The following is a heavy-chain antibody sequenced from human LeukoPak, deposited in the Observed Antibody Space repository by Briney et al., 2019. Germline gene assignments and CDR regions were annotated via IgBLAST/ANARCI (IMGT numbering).Heavy chain of an antibody. Sequence: PGGSLRPSCAASGFTFSSYWMHWVRQAPGKGLMWVSRINIGVSDTLYADSVKGRFTISRDNAKNTLYLQMNSLRAEDTAVYYCARGMATVTGPFDSWGQGTLVTVSS. J-gene: IGHJ4*02. CDR2: INIGVSDT. CDR1: GFTFSSYW. CDR3: ARGMATVTGPFDS. V-gene: IGHV3-74*01. D-gene: IGHD4-17*01.